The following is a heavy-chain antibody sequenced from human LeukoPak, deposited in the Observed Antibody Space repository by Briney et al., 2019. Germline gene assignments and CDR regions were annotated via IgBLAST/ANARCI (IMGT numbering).Heavy chain of an antibody. CDR1: GFTFSSYA. V-gene: IGHV3-64*01. CDR2: ISSNGGST. Sequence: GGSLRLSCAASGFTFSSYAMHWVRRAPGKGLEYVSAISSNGGSTYYANSVKGRFTISRDNSKNTLYLQMGSLRAEDMAVYYCARVLGGGWGQGTLVTVSS. D-gene: IGHD2-15*01. J-gene: IGHJ4*02. CDR3: ARVLGGG.